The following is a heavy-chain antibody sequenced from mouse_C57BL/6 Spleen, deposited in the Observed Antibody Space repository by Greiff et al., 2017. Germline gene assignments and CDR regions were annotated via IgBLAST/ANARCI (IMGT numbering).Heavy chain of an antibody. CDR3: ARDYYGRGAMDY. Sequence: DVHLVESEGGLVQPGSSMKLSCTASGFTFSDYYMAWVRQVPEKGLEWVANINYDGSSTYYLDSLKSRFIISRDNAKNILYLQMSSLKSEDTATYYCARDYYGRGAMDYWGQGTSVTVSS. CDR2: INYDGSST. V-gene: IGHV5-16*01. D-gene: IGHD1-1*01. CDR1: GFTFSDYY. J-gene: IGHJ4*01.